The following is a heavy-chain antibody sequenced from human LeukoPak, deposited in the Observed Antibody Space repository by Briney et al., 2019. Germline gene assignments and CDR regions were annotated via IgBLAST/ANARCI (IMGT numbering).Heavy chain of an antibody. Sequence: GRSLRLSCAASGFTFSSYSMNWVRQAPGKGLEWVSSISSSSSYIYYADSVKGRFTISRDNAKNSLYLQMNSLRAEDTAVYYCARDQGSSSWYGSYFDYWGQGTLVTVSS. CDR3: ARDQGSSSWYGSYFDY. D-gene: IGHD6-13*01. J-gene: IGHJ4*02. CDR1: GFTFSSYS. V-gene: IGHV3-21*01. CDR2: ISSSSSYI.